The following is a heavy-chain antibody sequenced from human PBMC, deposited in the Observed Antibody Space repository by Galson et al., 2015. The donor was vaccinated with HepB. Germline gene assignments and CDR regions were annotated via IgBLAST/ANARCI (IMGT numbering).Heavy chain of an antibody. D-gene: IGHD6-13*01. CDR1: GFTFDDYA. V-gene: IGHV3-9*01. Sequence: SLRLSCAASGFTFDDYAMHWVRQAPGKGLEWVSGISWNSGSIGYADSVKGRFTISRANAKNSLCLQMNSLRAEDTALYYCAKETSSAGIDYWGQGTLVTVSS. J-gene: IGHJ4*02. CDR3: AKETSSAGIDY. CDR2: ISWNSGSI.